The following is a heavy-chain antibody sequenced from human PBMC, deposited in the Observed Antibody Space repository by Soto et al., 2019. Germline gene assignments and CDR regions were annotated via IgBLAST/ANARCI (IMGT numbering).Heavy chain of an antibody. CDR3: ARDLFPINTLNVEMATIDY. D-gene: IGHD5-12*01. J-gene: IGHJ4*02. CDR2: ISYDGSNK. CDR1: GFTFSSYA. Sequence: PGGSLRLSCAASGFTFSSYAMHWVRQAPGKGLEWVAVISYDGSNKYYADSVKGRFTISRDNSKNTLYLQMNSLRAEDTAVYYCARDLFPINTLNVEMATIDYWGQGTLVTVSS. V-gene: IGHV3-30-3*01.